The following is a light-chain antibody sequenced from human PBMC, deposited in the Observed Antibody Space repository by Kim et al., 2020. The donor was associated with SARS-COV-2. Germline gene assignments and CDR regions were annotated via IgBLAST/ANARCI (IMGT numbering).Light chain of an antibody. CDR1: QGISSW. CDR2: AAS. J-gene: IGKJ1*01. Sequence: EIQMTQSPSSLSASIGDRVTITCRASQGISSWLAWYQQKPEKAPKCLIYAASSLQSGVPSRFSGSGSGTDFTLTISSLQPEDFATYYCQQYDSYPRTFGQGTKVDIK. CDR3: QQYDSYPRT. V-gene: IGKV1D-16*01.